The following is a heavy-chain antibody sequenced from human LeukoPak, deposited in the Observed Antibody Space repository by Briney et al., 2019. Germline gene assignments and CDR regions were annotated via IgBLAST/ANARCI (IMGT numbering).Heavy chain of an antibody. Sequence: ASVKVSCKASGYTFTHHGITWVRQAPGQGLEWMGWISCYNSDTPYAQNFQGRVTMTTDTATTTAYMELRSLTSDDTAVYYCARDPTNTSGRYAHFDYWGQGTLVNVSS. D-gene: IGHD6-19*01. CDR3: ARDPTNTSGRYAHFDY. CDR1: GYTFTHHG. J-gene: IGHJ4*02. V-gene: IGHV1-18*01. CDR2: ISCYNSDT.